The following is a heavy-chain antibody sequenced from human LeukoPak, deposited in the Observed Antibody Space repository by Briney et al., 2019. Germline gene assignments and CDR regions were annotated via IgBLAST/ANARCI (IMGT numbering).Heavy chain of an antibody. J-gene: IGHJ4*02. Sequence: GASVKVSCKASGYSFISYGISWVRQAPGQGLGWMGWISVYNGNIHYAQKFQGRVTVTTDTSTNTAYMELRSLRSDDTAVYYCARAINYGSGSYYLFDYWGQGTLVTVSS. V-gene: IGHV1-18*01. D-gene: IGHD3-10*01. CDR3: ARAINYGSGSYYLFDY. CDR1: GYSFISYG. CDR2: ISVYNGNI.